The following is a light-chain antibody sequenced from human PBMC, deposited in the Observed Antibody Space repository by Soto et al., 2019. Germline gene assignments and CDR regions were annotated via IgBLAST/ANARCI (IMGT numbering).Light chain of an antibody. CDR3: SSYTRSTTLNVL. V-gene: IGLV2-14*01. CDR1: SSDVGAYNY. CDR2: EVS. Sequence: QSVLTQPASVSGSPGQSITISCTGTSSDVGAYNYVSWYQQHPGKAPKLIISEVSDRPSGISARFTGSKSGNVAPLTISGLQTEDEAEYYCSSYTRSTTLNVLFGGGTKVTVL. J-gene: IGLJ2*01.